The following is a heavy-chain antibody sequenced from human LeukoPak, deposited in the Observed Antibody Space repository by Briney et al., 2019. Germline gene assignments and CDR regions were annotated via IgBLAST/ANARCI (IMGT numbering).Heavy chain of an antibody. CDR2: IYHSGST. D-gene: IGHD5-24*01. CDR1: GGSTSSGGYY. J-gene: IGHJ6*02. V-gene: IGHV4-30-2*01. CDR3: ARDHWRWLQLKWGYYYGMDV. Sequence: SQTLSLTCTVSGGSTSSGGYYWSWIRQPPGKGLEWIGYIYHSGSTYYNPSLKSRVTISVDTSKNQFSLKLSSVTAADTAVYYCARDHWRWLQLKWGYYYGMDVWGQGTTVTVSS.